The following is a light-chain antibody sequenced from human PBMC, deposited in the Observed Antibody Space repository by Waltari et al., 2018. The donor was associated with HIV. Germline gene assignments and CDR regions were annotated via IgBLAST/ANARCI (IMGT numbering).Light chain of an antibody. J-gene: IGKJ1*01. V-gene: IGKV3-15*01. Sequence: EVVMTQSPGTLSVSPGERATLSCRASQSISSNLAWYQQKPGQAPRLILYEASTGATGVPARFIGSGFGTDFTLIITSLQFEDVAVYYCQQYNNWPRTFGQGTKVEF. CDR3: QQYNNWPRT. CDR2: EAS. CDR1: QSISSN.